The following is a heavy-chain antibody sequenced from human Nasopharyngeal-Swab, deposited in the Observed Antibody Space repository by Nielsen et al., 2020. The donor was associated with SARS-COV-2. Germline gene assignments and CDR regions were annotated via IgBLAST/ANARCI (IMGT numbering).Heavy chain of an antibody. CDR2: IYPGASDT. Sequence: GESLKISCKGSGYSFTSYWIGWVRQMPGKGLEWMGIIYPGASDTRYSPSFQGQVTISADKSISTAYLQWSSLKASDTAMYYCARHGVRGAGGWFYYFDYWGQGTLVTVSS. CDR1: GYSFTSYW. V-gene: IGHV5-51*01. D-gene: IGHD6-19*01. CDR3: ARHGVRGAGGWFYYFDY. J-gene: IGHJ4*02.